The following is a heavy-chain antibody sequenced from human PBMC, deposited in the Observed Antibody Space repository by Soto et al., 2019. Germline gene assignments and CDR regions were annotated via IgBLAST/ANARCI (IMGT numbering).Heavy chain of an antibody. CDR2: FHNSGNP. J-gene: IGHJ4*02. CDR3: ARAAPRYCSGGSCYSGRDY. V-gene: IGHV4-59*01. CDR1: GVSISGYH. Sequence: SETLSLTCSIPGVSISGYHWNWIRQTPGKGVEWIGYFHNSGNPKYSSSLKSRVTISVDMSEKQSSLILTSVTAADTAVYWCARAAPRYCSGGSCYSGRDYWGQGTLVTVS. D-gene: IGHD2-15*01.